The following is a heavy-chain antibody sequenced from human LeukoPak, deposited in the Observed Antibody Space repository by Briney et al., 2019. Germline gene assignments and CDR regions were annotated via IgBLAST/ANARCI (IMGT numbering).Heavy chain of an antibody. CDR1: GFTVSSNY. CDR2: IHSGGST. Sequence: RGSLRLSCAASGFTVSSNYMSWVRQAPGKGLEWVSVIHSGGSTYYADSVKGRFSISRDNSKNTLYLQMNSLRAEDTAVYYCASSTALYYYGMDVWGQGTTVTVSS. CDR3: ASSTALYYYGMDV. V-gene: IGHV3-66*01. J-gene: IGHJ6*02. D-gene: IGHD4-17*01.